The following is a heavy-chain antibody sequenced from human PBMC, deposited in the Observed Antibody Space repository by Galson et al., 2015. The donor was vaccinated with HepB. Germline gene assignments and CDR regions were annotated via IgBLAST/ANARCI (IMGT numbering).Heavy chain of an antibody. CDR1: GYTFTSYA. Sequence: SVKVSCKASGYTFTSYAMHWVRQAPGQRLEWMGWINAGNGNTKYSQKFQGRVTITRDTSASTAYMELSSLRPEDTAVYYCARGLAAYSQVCFDPWGQGTLVTVSS. CDR2: INAGNGNT. CDR3: ARGLAAYSQVCFDP. J-gene: IGHJ5*02. D-gene: IGHD2-15*01. V-gene: IGHV1-3*01.